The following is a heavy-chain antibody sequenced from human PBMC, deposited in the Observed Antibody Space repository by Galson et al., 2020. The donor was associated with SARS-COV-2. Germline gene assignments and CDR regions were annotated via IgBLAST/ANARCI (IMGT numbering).Heavy chain of an antibody. CDR2: IDNRNSYI. CDR3: ARGGSHFSL. V-gene: IGHV3-21*04. Sequence: GGSLRLSCAASGSPFNSYTMNWVRQAPGKGLEWVSSIDNRNSYIHYADSVTGRFTISRDSANDSVYLQMNSLRAEDTAVYYCARGGSHFSLWGQGTLVTVSS. CDR1: GSPFNSYT. J-gene: IGHJ4*02. D-gene: IGHD2-15*01.